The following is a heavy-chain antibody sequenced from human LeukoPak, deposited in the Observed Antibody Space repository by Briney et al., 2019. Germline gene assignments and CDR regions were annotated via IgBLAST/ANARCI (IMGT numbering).Heavy chain of an antibody. D-gene: IGHD2-15*01. CDR2: ISGSGGST. CDR1: GFTFSSYA. J-gene: IGHJ4*02. V-gene: IGHV3-23*01. CDR3: ARYYWALGPD. Sequence: PGGSLRLSCAASGFTFSSYAMSWVRQVPGKGLEWVSAISGSGGSTYYADSVKGRFTISRDNAKNSLYLQMNSLRAEDTAVYYCARYYWALGPDWGQGTLVTVSS.